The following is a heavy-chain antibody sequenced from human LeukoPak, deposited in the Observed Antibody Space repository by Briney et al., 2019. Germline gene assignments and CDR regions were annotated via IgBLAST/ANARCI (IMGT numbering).Heavy chain of an antibody. CDR1: GGSFSGYY. CDR3: ARLDIVVVPAAMAFDC. Sequence: KASETLSLTCAVYGGSFSGYYWSWIRQPPGKGLEWIGEINHSGSTNYNPSLKSRVTISVDTSKNQFSLKLSSVTAADTAVYYCARLDIVVVPAAMAFDCWGQGTLVTVSS. D-gene: IGHD2-2*03. V-gene: IGHV4-34*01. CDR2: INHSGST. J-gene: IGHJ4*02.